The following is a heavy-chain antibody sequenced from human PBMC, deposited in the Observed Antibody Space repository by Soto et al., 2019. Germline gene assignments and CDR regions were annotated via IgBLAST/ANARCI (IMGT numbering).Heavy chain of an antibody. V-gene: IGHV1-69*04. CDR1: GGTFSRYS. D-gene: IGHD2-8*01. Sequence: QVQLVHSGAAVKKPGSSVKVSCKGSGGTFSRYSISWVRQAPGQGLEWMGRIIPMLGIAKYAQTFQGRVTITADRSTSTAYMQARSPRSADTAVFYCARDPNAFYTTGSYLAYWGQGTLLTVTS. J-gene: IGHJ4*02. CDR3: ARDPNAFYTTGSYLAY. CDR2: IIPMLGIA.